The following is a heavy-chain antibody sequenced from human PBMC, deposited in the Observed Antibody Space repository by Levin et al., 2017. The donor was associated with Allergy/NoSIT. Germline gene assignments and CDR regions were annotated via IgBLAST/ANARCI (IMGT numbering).Heavy chain of an antibody. CDR3: VRVGYCSGAACYAADYIDAYDI. CDR1: GFTFGSFW. J-gene: IGHJ3*02. Sequence: GGSLRLSCAASGFTFGSFWMHWVRQAPGKGLEFVANIRYDGGEIYYMESVKGRFTIFRDNAKNSLFLHMSSLRVEDTAMYYCVRVGYCSGAACYAADYIDAYDIWGQGTMVIVSS. CDR2: IRYDGGEI. D-gene: IGHD2-15*01. V-gene: IGHV3-7*02.